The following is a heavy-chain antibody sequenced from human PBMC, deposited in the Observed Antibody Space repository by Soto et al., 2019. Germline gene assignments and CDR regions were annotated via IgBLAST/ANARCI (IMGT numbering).Heavy chain of an antibody. CDR2: INSEGSIT. Sequence: GGSLRLSCAASGFTFSSYWMHWVRQVPGKGLVWVSRINSEGSITTYADSVKGRCTISRDNAKNMLYLQMNSLRGEDTAVYYCVREGGLLRFLEWLPAYAMDVWGQGTAVTVSS. V-gene: IGHV3-74*03. J-gene: IGHJ6*02. CDR3: VREGGLLRFLEWLPAYAMDV. CDR1: GFTFSSYW. D-gene: IGHD3-3*01.